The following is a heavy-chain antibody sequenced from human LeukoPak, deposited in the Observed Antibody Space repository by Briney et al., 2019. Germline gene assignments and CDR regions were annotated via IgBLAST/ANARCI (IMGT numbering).Heavy chain of an antibody. Sequence: GGSLRLSCAASGFTFSTFAMIWVRQPPGKGLEWVSSILQGGGEIHYADSVRGRFTISRDNSKSILFLQMNSLRAEDTAIYYCATYRQVLLPFEAWGQGTLVTVSS. V-gene: IGHV3-23*01. CDR1: GFTFSTFA. D-gene: IGHD5-18*01. J-gene: IGHJ5*02. CDR3: ATYRQVLLPFEA. CDR2: ILQGGGEI.